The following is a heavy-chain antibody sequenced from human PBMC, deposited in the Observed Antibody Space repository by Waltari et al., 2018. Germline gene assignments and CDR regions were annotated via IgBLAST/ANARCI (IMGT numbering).Heavy chain of an antibody. Sequence: QVQLVQSGAEVKKPGASVKVSCKASGYTFTGYYMHWVRQATGQGLEWMGRINPNNGGTIYAQKFQGRVTVTRDTSISTAYMELSRLRSDDTAVYYCARGSRIGDYYMDVWGKGTTVTVSS. V-gene: IGHV1-2*02. J-gene: IGHJ6*03. CDR1: GYTFTGYY. D-gene: IGHD2-2*01. CDR2: INPNNGGT. CDR3: ARGSRIGDYYMDV.